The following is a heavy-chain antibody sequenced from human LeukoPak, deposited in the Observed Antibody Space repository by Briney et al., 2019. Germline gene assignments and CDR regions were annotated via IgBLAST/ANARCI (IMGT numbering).Heavy chain of an antibody. V-gene: IGHV3-74*01. D-gene: IGHD1-26*01. J-gene: IGHJ4*02. Sequence: GGSLRLSCAASGFTFSSHWMHWVRQAPGKGLVWVSRINSDGSTTWYADSVKGRFTISRDNAKNTLDMQMNSLRAEDTAVYYCARDYGGVGAIDYWGQGTLVTVSS. CDR3: ARDYGGVGAIDY. CDR2: INSDGSTT. CDR1: GFTFSSHW.